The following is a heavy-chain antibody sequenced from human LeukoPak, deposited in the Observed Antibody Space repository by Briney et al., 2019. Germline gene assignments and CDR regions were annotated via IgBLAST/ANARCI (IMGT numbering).Heavy chain of an antibody. J-gene: IGHJ3*02. V-gene: IGHV4-39*07. Sequence: PSETLSLTCTVSGDSFNNNVYYWGWIRQPPGKGLEWIAIISYSGTTYYNPSLKTRTTISIDTSKNKFSLKVNSVTAADTAMYYCARDRGLWLGEARDAFDIWGQGTMVTVFS. D-gene: IGHD3-10*01. CDR1: GDSFNNNVYY. CDR3: ARDRGLWLGEARDAFDI. CDR2: ISYSGTT.